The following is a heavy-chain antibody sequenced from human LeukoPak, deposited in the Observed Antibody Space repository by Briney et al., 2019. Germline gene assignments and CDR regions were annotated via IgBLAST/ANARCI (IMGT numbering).Heavy chain of an antibody. CDR2: MNPNRGNT. D-gene: IGHD2-2*01. Sequence: ASVKVSCKASGYTFTSYDINWVRQATGQGLEWMGWMNPNRGNTGYAQKFQGRVTMTRNTSISTAYMELSSLRSEDTAVYYCARRGGYCSSTSCYEGPVSWFDPWGQGTLVTVSS. V-gene: IGHV1-8*01. J-gene: IGHJ5*02. CDR3: ARRGGYCSSTSCYEGPVSWFDP. CDR1: GYTFTSYD.